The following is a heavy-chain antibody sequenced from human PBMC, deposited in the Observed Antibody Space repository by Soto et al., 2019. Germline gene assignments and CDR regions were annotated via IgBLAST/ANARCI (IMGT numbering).Heavy chain of an antibody. Sequence: PSETLSLTCAVYGGSFSGYYWSWIRQPPGKGLEWIGEINHSGSTNYNPSLKSRVTISVDTSKNQFSLKLSSVTAADTAVYYCATVGAPDAFDIWGQGTMVTVSS. CDR2: INHSGST. CDR3: ATVGAPDAFDI. D-gene: IGHD1-26*01. J-gene: IGHJ3*02. CDR1: GGSFSGYY. V-gene: IGHV4-34*01.